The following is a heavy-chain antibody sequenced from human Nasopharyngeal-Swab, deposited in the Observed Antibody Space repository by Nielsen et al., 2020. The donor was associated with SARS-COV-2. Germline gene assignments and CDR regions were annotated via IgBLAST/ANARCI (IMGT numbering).Heavy chain of an antibody. Sequence: GESLKISCAASGFTFSSYGMHWVRQAPGKGLEWVAVIWYDGSNKYYADSVKGRFTISRDNSKNTLYLQMNSLRAEDTAVYYCARVPSLYYYDSSGYYVWGQGTLVTVSS. CDR3: ARVPSLYYYDSSGYYV. D-gene: IGHD3-22*01. CDR2: IWYDGSNK. CDR1: GFTFSSYG. J-gene: IGHJ4*02. V-gene: IGHV3-33*01.